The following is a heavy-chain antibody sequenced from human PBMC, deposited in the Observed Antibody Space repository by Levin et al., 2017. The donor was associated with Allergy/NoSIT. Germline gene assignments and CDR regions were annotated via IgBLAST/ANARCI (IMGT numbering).Heavy chain of an antibody. V-gene: IGHV5-51*01. CDR3: ARADGYNSLYYFDY. CDR1: GDSVTSDW. CDR2: IYPGDSDT. D-gene: IGHD5-24*01. J-gene: IGHJ4*02. Sequence: GESLKISCKGAGDSVTSDWSGGGRQRPGKGLEWMGIIYPGDSDTRYSPSFQGQVTISADKSISTAYLQWSSLKASDTAMYYCARADGYNSLYYFDYWGQGTLVTVSS.